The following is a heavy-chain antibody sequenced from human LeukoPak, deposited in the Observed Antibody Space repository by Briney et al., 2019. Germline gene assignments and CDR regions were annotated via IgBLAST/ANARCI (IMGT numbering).Heavy chain of an antibody. CDR3: ARCTYYDSSGYYDY. CDR2: INGSSSDT. CDR1: GFTFSDYY. Sequence: KSGGSLRLSCAASGFTFSDYYMTWIRQAPGRGLEWISYINGSSSDTNYADSVRGRFTISRDNAKNSLYLQMNSLRAEDTAVYYCARCTYYDSSGYYDYWGQGTLVTVSS. J-gene: IGHJ4*02. V-gene: IGHV3-11*06. D-gene: IGHD3-22*01.